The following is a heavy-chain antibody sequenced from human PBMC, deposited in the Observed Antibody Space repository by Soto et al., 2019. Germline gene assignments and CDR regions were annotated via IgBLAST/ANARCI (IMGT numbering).Heavy chain of an antibody. CDR1: GFTFSNSA. D-gene: IGHD2-8*02. Sequence: EVQLVESGGGLVQPGGSMRLSCAASGFTFSNSAMYWVRQAPGKGLEYISAISGNGGGTYYAISVKGRFTISRDNSKNTLFLQMGSLRPEDTAVYCCARGSSHWWTYYFDYWGQGTLVTVSS. CDR3: ARGSSHWWTYYFDY. J-gene: IGHJ4*02. V-gene: IGHV3-64*01. CDR2: ISGNGGGT.